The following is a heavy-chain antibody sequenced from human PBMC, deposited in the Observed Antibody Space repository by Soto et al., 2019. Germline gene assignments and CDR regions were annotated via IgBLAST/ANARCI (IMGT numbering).Heavy chain of an antibody. CDR1: GFSLITSGVG. J-gene: IGHJ5*02. V-gene: IGHV2-5*01. CDR3: AHSKYCSSTSCYLPWFDH. CDR2: IFWNDDK. D-gene: IGHD2-2*01. Sequence: CGPTLENPTETLPLTCTFSGFSLITSGVGVGWMSHTPGKALEWLALIFWNDDKRYRPSLKRRLTITKDTSKNQVVLTMTNMDPVDTATYYCAHSKYCSSTSCYLPWFDHWGQGTLVTVSS.